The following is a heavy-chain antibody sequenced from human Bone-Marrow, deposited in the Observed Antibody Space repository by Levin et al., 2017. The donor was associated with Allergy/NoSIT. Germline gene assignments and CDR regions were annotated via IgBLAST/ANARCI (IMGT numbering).Heavy chain of an antibody. CDR3: ARDAPCPGYSSSTCAFTC. CDR1: GFTFSSYS. CDR2: IMLWFLTL. D-gene: IGHD6-13*01. J-gene: IGHJ3*01. V-gene: IGHV3-48*02. Sequence: PGGSLRLSCAASGFTFSSYSMNWVRQAPGKGLEWLSYIMLWFLTLSSSDSVPGRFTISRDNAKNSLYLQMNSLRDENTAVYYCARDAPCPGYSSSTCAFTCWGQGTMVTVSS.